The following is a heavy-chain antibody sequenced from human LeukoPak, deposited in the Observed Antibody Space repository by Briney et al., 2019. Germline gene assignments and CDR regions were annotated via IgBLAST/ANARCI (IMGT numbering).Heavy chain of an antibody. CDR3: ARANDLIDY. Sequence: GGSLRLSCAASGFIFSNFEMNWVRQAPGKGLEWVSYISDTASYTNYADSVKGRFTISRDNAKNSLYLQMNSLRAEDTAVYYCARANDLIDYWGQGTLVTVSS. V-gene: IGHV3-11*05. J-gene: IGHJ4*02. CDR1: GFIFSNFE. CDR2: ISDTASYT.